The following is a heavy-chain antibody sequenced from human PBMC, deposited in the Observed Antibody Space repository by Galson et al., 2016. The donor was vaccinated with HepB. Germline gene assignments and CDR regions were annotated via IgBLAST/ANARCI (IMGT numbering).Heavy chain of an antibody. J-gene: IGHJ4*02. Sequence: SVKVSCKASGFTFSRYGISWVRQAPGQGLEWMGWISAYNVYTNYAQKFQGRVTMTTDTSTSTAYMELRNLKSDDTALYYCARVKSSYCSSSSCYGPYYFDYWGQGTLVTVSS. D-gene: IGHD2-2*01. CDR3: ARVKSSYCSSSSCYGPYYFDY. CDR1: GFTFSRYG. CDR2: ISAYNVYT. V-gene: IGHV1-18*01.